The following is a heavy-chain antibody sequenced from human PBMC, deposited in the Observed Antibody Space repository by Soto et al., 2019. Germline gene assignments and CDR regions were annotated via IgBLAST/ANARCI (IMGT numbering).Heavy chain of an antibody. V-gene: IGHV3-33*01. J-gene: IGHJ6*02. CDR1: GFTFSSYG. D-gene: IGHD6-19*01. Sequence: QVQLVESGGGVVQPGRSLRLSYAASGFTFSSYGMHWVRQAPGKGLEWVAVIWYDGSNKYYADSVKGRFTISRDNSKNTLYLQMNSLRAEDTAVYYCARLQLLVGGYYYGLDVWGQGTTVTVSS. CDR2: IWYDGSNK. CDR3: ARLQLLVGGYYYGLDV.